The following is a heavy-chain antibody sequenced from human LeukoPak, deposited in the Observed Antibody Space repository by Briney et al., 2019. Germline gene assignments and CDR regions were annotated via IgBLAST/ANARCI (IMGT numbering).Heavy chain of an antibody. J-gene: IGHJ4*02. CDR1: GFTFSSYS. D-gene: IGHD5-12*01. Sequence: GGSLRLSCAASGFTFSSYSMNWVRRAPGKGLEWVSSISSSSSYIYYADSVKGRFTISRDNAKNSLYLQMNSLRAEDTAVYYCARDGGFRDIVATPFSYFDYWGQGTLVTVSS. CDR2: ISSSSSYI. V-gene: IGHV3-21*01. CDR3: ARDGGFRDIVATPFSYFDY.